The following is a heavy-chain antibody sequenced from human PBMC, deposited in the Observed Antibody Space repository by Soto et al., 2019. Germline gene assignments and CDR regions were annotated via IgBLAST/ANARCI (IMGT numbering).Heavy chain of an antibody. CDR1: GYTFTRYD. J-gene: IGHJ6*03. D-gene: IGHD5-12*01. Sequence: GAPVKVSCKASGYTFTRYDINWVRQATGKGLEWMGWMNPNSGKTGYAQKFQGRVTMTRNTSISTAYMELSSLRSEDTAVYYCARGLGGYSGYDRDYYYMDVWGQGTMVTVSS. V-gene: IGHV1-8*01. CDR2: MNPNSGKT. CDR3: ARGLGGYSGYDRDYYYMDV.